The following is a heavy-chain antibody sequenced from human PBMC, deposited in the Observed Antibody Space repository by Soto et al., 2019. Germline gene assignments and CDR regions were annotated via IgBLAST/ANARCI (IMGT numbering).Heavy chain of an antibody. J-gene: IGHJ6*02. Sequence: PGGSLRLSCAASGFTFSSYSMNWVRQAPGKGLEWVSSISSSSSYIYYADSVKGRFTISRDNAKNSLYLQMNSLRAEDTAVYYCARDQAPDIVATIGELYYYGMDVWGQGTTVTVSS. CDR1: GFTFSSYS. CDR2: ISSSSSYI. D-gene: IGHD5-12*01. CDR3: ARDQAPDIVATIGELYYYGMDV. V-gene: IGHV3-21*01.